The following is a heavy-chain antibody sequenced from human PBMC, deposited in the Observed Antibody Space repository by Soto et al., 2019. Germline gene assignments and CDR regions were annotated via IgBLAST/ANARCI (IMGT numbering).Heavy chain of an antibody. Sequence: GGSLSLSCAASGFNFNYYYMIWIRQAPGKGLEWVSDINSDGTTTHYADSVKGRFTISRDNAKNSLYLQMISLRVDDTAVYYCSRDAWGGPSGQGTLVTVSS. V-gene: IGHV3-11*01. CDR3: SRDAWGGP. CDR2: INSDGTTT. J-gene: IGHJ5*02. D-gene: IGHD3-10*01. CDR1: GFNFNYYY.